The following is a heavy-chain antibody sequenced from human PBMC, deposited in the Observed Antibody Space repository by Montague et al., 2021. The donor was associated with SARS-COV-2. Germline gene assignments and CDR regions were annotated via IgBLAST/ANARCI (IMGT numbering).Heavy chain of an antibody. V-gene: IGHV6-1*01. Sequence: CAISGDSVSRNSVAWNWIRQSPSRGLEWLGRTYYRSTWYNDYVVSAISRTTNNQDTSKNQISLLLNAVTPEDTAGYYCARTSASSDYWGQGTLVTVSS. CDR2: TYYRSTWYN. CDR1: GDSVSRNSVA. CDR3: ARTSASSDY. D-gene: IGHD1-26*01. J-gene: IGHJ4*02.